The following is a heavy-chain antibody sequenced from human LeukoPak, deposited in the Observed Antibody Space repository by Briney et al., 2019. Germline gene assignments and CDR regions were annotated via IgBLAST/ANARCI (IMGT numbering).Heavy chain of an antibody. CDR2: IRYDGSNK. Sequence: GGSLRLSCAASGFTFSSYGMHWVRQAPGKGLEWVAFIRYDGSNKYYADSVKGRFTISRDNSKNTLYLQMNSLRAEDTAVYYCAKPGAAADHFDYWGQGTLVTVSS. CDR3: AKPGAAADHFDY. J-gene: IGHJ4*02. CDR1: GFTFSSYG. D-gene: IGHD6-13*01. V-gene: IGHV3-30*02.